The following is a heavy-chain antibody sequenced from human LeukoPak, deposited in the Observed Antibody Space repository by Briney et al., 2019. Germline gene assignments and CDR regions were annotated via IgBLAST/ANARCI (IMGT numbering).Heavy chain of an antibody. CDR2: ISPEGSGT. Sequence: PGGSLRLSCAASGFTFSSYAMSWVRQAPGKGLEWVSRISPEGSGTTYADSVKGRFTISRDNAKNTLYLQMNSLRDEDAAVYHCTRVQAGRSGLMDVWGRGTTVTVSS. CDR3: TRVQAGRSGLMDV. V-gene: IGHV3-74*01. D-gene: IGHD2-8*02. CDR1: GFTFSSYA. J-gene: IGHJ6*02.